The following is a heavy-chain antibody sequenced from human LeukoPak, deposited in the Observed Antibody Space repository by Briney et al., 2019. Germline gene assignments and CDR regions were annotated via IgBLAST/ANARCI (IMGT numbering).Heavy chain of an antibody. V-gene: IGHV1-46*01. CDR2: INHSGGST. Sequence: ASVKVSCKASGYTFTNYYMYWVRQAPGQGLEWMGIINHSGGSTSYAETFQGRVTITRDTSTSTVYMELRSLRSEDTAVYYCARGYYYESSGDYPGGDYWGQGTLVTVSS. CDR3: ARGYYYESSGDYPGGDY. CDR1: GYTFTNYY. D-gene: IGHD3-22*01. J-gene: IGHJ4*02.